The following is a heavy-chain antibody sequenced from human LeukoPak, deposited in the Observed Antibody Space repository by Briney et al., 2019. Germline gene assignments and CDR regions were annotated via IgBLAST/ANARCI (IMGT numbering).Heavy chain of an antibody. D-gene: IGHD5-18*01. J-gene: IGHJ6*03. CDR1: GFTFSSYG. V-gene: IGHV3-30*02. CDR3: AKDGHTAMVEDYYYYYMDV. Sequence: GGSLRLSCAASGFTFSSYGMHWVRQAPGKGLDWVAFIRYDGSNKYYADSVKGRFTISRDNSKNTLYLQMNSLRAEGTAVYYCAKDGHTAMVEDYYYYYMDVWGKGTTVTVSS. CDR2: IRYDGSNK.